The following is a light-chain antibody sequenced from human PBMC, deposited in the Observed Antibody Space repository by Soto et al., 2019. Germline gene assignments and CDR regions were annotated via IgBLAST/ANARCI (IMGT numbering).Light chain of an antibody. Sequence: DIQMTQSPSTLSASVGDRVTITCRASQSISIWLAWYQQKPGKAPNLLISKASSLESGVPSRFIGSGSGTEFTLIISSLQPDDFATYYRQQYNNYPWTFGQGTKVEIK. CDR2: KAS. J-gene: IGKJ1*01. V-gene: IGKV1-5*03. CDR3: QQYNNYPWT. CDR1: QSISIW.